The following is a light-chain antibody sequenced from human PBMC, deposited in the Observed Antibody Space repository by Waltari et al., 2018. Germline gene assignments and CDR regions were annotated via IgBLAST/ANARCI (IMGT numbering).Light chain of an antibody. CDR1: SGHSSNI. CDR2: VNSDGSY. CDR3: QTGGHGTWV. Sequence: QLVLTHSPSASASLGAPVKLTCTLSSGHSSNIIAWHQQQPEKGPRYLMKVNSDGSYSKGDEIPARFSGSSSGAERYLTISSLQSEDEADYYCQTGGHGTWVFGGGTKLTVL. V-gene: IGLV4-69*01. J-gene: IGLJ3*02.